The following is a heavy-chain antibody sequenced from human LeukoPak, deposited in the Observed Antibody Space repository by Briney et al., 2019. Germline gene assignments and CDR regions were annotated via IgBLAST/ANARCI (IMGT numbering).Heavy chain of an antibody. CDR2: IKQDGSEK. D-gene: IGHD3-10*01. CDR3: ARDLVVYYGSGSA. V-gene: IGHV3-7*01. Sequence: QSAGTLRLSCAASGFTFSSYWMTWVRQAPGKGLEWVANIKQDGSEKYYVDSVKGRFTISRDNAKNSLYLQMNSLRAEDTAVYYCARDLVVYYGSGSAWGQGTLVTVSS. J-gene: IGHJ5*02. CDR1: GFTFSSYW.